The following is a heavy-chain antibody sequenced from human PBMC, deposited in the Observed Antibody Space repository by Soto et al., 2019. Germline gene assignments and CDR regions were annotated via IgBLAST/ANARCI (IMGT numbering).Heavy chain of an antibody. V-gene: IGHV4-61*08. D-gene: IGHD2-2*01. J-gene: IGHJ4*02. CDR1: GGPFSRGGYY. CDR2: IYYSGST. CDR3: ARSDIVVVPAAMAYFDY. Sequence: SETLSLTCTVSGGPFSRGGYYWSWIRQHPGKGLEWIGYIYYSGSTNYNPSLKSRVTISVDTSKNQFSLKLSSVTAADTAVYYCARSDIVVVPAAMAYFDYWGQGTLVT.